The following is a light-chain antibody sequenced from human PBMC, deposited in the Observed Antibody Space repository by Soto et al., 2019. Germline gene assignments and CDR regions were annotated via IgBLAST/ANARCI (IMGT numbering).Light chain of an antibody. CDR3: QQYGSSPPDT. J-gene: IGKJ2*01. V-gene: IGKV3-20*01. Sequence: EIVLTQSPGTLSLSPGERATLSCRASQTLSSSYLAWYQQKPGQAPRLLIYGASSRATGIPDRFSGSGSGTDFTLTISRLEPEDFAVYYCQQYGSSPPDTFGQGTRLEIK. CDR1: QTLSSSY. CDR2: GAS.